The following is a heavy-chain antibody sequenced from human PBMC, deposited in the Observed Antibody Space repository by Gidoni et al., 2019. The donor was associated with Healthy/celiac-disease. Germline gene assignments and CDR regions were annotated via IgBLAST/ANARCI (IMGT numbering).Heavy chain of an antibody. J-gene: IGHJ6*04. Sequence: QVQLVESGGGVVQPGRSLRLSCAASVFTFSSYGMHWVRQAPGKGLEWVAVISYDGSNKYYADSVKGRFTISRDNSKNTLYLQMNSLRAEDTAVYYCSAAPYYYYGMDVWGKGTTVTVSS. CDR1: VFTFSSYG. CDR2: ISYDGSNK. CDR3: SAAPYYYYGMDV. D-gene: IGHD2-2*01. V-gene: IGHV3-30*03.